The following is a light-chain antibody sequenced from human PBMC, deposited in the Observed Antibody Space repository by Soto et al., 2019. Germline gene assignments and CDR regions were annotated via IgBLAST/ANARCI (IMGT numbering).Light chain of an antibody. CDR2: AAS. CDR1: QGFGSY. CDR3: QTYNSAPWT. J-gene: IGKJ1*01. V-gene: IGKV1-27*01. Sequence: DIQMTQSPSSLSASVGDRVTITCRASQGFGSYLAWFQVKPGKAPKLLIYAASTLQSGVPSRFSGSGSGSVIDFTLTISSLQPEDGATDYGQTYNSAPWTFGQGTKVEVK.